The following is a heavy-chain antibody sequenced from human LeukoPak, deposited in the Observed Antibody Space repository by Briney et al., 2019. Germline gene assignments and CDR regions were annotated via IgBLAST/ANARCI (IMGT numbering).Heavy chain of an antibody. J-gene: IGHJ6*02. D-gene: IGHD6-13*01. CDR2: IWYDGSNK. Sequence: PGGSLRLSCAASGFTFSSYGMHWVRQAPGKGLEGVAVIWYDGSNKYYADSVKGRFTISRDNSKNTLYLQMNSLRAEDTAVYYCARDQGYSSSWYFPTDYYYGMGVWGQGTTVTVSS. CDR1: GFTFSSYG. V-gene: IGHV3-33*01. CDR3: ARDQGYSSSWYFPTDYYYGMGV.